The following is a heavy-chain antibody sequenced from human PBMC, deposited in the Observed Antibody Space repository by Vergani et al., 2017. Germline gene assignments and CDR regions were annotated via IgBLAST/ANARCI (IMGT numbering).Heavy chain of an antibody. J-gene: IGHJ6*02. CDR2: ISAYNGNT. Sequence: QVQLVQSGAEVKKPGASVKVSCKASGYTFTSYGISWVRQAPGQGLEWMGWISAYNGNTNYAQKLQGRVTMTTDTSTSTAYVELRSLRSDDTAVYYCARDNTIFGVVTEYYYYYGMDVWGQGTTVTVSS. V-gene: IGHV1-18*01. CDR1: GYTFTSYG. D-gene: IGHD3-3*01. CDR3: ARDNTIFGVVTEYYYYYGMDV.